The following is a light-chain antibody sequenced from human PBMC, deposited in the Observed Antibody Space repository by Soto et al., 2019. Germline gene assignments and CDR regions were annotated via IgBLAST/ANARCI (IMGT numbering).Light chain of an antibody. CDR3: QQYNSYVT. CDR2: DAS. V-gene: IGKV1-5*01. Sequence: DIQMTQSPSTLSASVGDRVTITCRASQSISSWLAWYQQKPGKAPKLLIYDASSLESGAPSRFSGSGSGTEFTLTISSLQPDDFATYYCQQYNSYVTFGQGTKV. J-gene: IGKJ1*01. CDR1: QSISSW.